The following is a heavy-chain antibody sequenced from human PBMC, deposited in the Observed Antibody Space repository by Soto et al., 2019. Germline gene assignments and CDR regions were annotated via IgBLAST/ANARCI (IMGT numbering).Heavy chain of an antibody. D-gene: IGHD6-13*01. CDR2: ISYDGSNK. J-gene: IGHJ5*02. Sequence: QVQLVESGGGVVQPGRSLRLSCAASGFTFSSYAMHWVRQAPGKGLERVAVISYDGSNKYYADSVKGRFTISRDNSKNTLYLQMTSLRAEDTAVYYGAIGSSQLVPYAENWFDPLGQGTLLTVSS. V-gene: IGHV3-30-3*01. CDR1: GFTFSSYA. CDR3: AIGSSQLVPYAENWFDP.